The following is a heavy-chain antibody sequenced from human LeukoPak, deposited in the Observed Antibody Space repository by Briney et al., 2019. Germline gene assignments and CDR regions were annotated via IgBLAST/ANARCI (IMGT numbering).Heavy chain of an antibody. J-gene: IGHJ4*02. Sequence: GGFLRLSCEASGFTFRNYGMHWVRQAPGKGLDWVGVIWFDGSNRYYADSVKGRFTISRDNSKNTLYLQVNSVRAEDTAVYYCARDTSGYYDYWGQGALVTVSS. D-gene: IGHD2-15*01. CDR1: GFTFRNYG. V-gene: IGHV3-33*01. CDR3: ARDTSGYYDY. CDR2: IWFDGSNR.